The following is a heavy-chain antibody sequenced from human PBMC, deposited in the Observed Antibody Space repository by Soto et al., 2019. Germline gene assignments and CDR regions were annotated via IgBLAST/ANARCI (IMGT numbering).Heavy chain of an antibody. CDR2: IYYSGST. J-gene: IGHJ6*02. V-gene: IGHV4-59*01. CDR1: GCSISSYY. Sequence: PSETLSLTCTVSGCSISSYYWSWIRQPPGKGLEWIGYIYYSGSTNYNPSLKSRVTISVDTSKNQFSLKLSSVTAADTAVYYCAREHPYYDFWSGYLYGMDVWGQGTTVTVSS. D-gene: IGHD3-3*01. CDR3: AREHPYYDFWSGYLYGMDV.